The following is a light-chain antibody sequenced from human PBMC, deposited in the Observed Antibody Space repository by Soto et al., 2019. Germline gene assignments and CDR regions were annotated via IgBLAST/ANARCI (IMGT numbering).Light chain of an antibody. Sequence: QSVLTQPPSVSAAPGQKVTISCSGSASNIGNNYVSWYQQLTGTAPKLLIYENYERPSGIPDRFSGSKSGTSATLGITGLQTGDEADYYCGAWDNSLTGGVFGGGTKLTVL. J-gene: IGLJ2*01. CDR3: GAWDNSLTGGV. V-gene: IGLV1-51*02. CDR2: ENY. CDR1: ASNIGNNY.